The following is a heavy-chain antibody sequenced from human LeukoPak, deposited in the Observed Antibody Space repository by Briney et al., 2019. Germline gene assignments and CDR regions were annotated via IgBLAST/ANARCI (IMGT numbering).Heavy chain of an antibody. D-gene: IGHD2-15*01. V-gene: IGHV4-39*02. J-gene: IGHJ2*01. CDR3: ARDGLAAATLHWCFDL. CDR1: GGPISSSSYY. CDR2: IYYSGST. Sequence: SETLSLTCTVSGGPISSSSYYWGWIRQPPGKGLEWIGSIYYSGSTYYNPHLKSRITISVDTSKNQFSLKLSSVTPADTAVYYCARDGLAAATLHWCFDLWGRGTLVTVSS.